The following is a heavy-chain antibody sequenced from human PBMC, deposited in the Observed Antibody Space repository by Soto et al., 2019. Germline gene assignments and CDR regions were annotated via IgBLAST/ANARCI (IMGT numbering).Heavy chain of an antibody. D-gene: IGHD6-13*01. J-gene: IGHJ4*02. Sequence: GGSLRLSCAASGFTFSSYAMSWVRQAPGKGLEWVSAISGSGGSTYYADSVKGRFTISRDNSKNTLYLQMNSLRAEDTGVYDCAKDRGLCSSSWPVDYWGQGTLVTVSS. CDR2: ISGSGGST. CDR3: AKDRGLCSSSWPVDY. CDR1: GFTFSSYA. V-gene: IGHV3-23*01.